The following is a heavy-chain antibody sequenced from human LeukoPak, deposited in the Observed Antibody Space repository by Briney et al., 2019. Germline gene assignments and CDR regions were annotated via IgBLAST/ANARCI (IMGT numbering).Heavy chain of an antibody. CDR1: GFTFSSYW. J-gene: IGHJ4*02. CDR3: AKGMTTVVTYFDY. D-gene: IGHD4-23*01. V-gene: IGHV3-74*01. Sequence: GGSLRLSCAASGFTFSSYWMHWVRQAPGKGLVWVSRIKSDGSTNYADSVKGRFTISRDNSKNTLYLQMNSLRAEDTAVYYCAKGMTTVVTYFDYWGQGTLVTVSS. CDR2: IKSDGST.